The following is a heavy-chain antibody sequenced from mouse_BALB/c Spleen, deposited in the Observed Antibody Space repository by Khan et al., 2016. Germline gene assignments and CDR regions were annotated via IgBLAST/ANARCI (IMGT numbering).Heavy chain of an antibody. CDR2: ISYSGTT. V-gene: IGHV3-2*02. D-gene: IGHD1-1*01. CDR1: GYSITSDYA. CDR3: TTRHYYGSSSFAY. Sequence: EVQLQESGPGLVRPSQSLSLTCTVTGYSITSDYAWNWIRQFPGKKLEWMGYISYSGTTSYNPSLKSRFSITRDTSKNQFFLQLTSVTTEDTATYYCTTRHYYGSSSFAYWGQGTLVTVSA. J-gene: IGHJ3*01.